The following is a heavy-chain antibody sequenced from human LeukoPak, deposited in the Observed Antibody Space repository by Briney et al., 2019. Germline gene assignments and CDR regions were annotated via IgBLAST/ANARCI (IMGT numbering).Heavy chain of an antibody. J-gene: IGHJ4*02. D-gene: IGHD3-10*01. CDR2: INSDGTST. Sequence: PVGTLRLSCAASGFALRTYWMHWVRQAPGKGLVWVSLINSDGTSTIYADSVKGRFTISRDTAKNTLHLDMNRRRADTPAVYYCSRAGSGSSYDSWGQGTLVTVSS. CDR1: GFALRTYW. V-gene: IGHV3-74*01. CDR3: SRAGSGSSYDS.